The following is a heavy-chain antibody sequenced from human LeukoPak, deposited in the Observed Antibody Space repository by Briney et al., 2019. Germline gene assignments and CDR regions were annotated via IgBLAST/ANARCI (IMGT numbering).Heavy chain of an antibody. CDR2: IYYSGST. D-gene: IGHD3-9*01. CDR3: ARDRSPYYNILTGYTNWFDP. CDR1: GGSISSYY. V-gene: IGHV4-59*01. Sequence: PSETLSLTCTVSGGSISSYYWSWIRQPPGKGLEWIGYIYYSGSTNYNPSLKSRVTISVDTSKNQFSLKLSSVTAADTAVYYCARDRSPYYNILTGYTNWFDPWGQGTLVTVSS. J-gene: IGHJ5*02.